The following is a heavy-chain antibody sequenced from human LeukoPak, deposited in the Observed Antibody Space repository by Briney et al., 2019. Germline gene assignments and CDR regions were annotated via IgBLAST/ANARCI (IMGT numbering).Heavy chain of an antibody. Sequence: PSETLSLTCTVSGGSISSGDYYWSWIRQPPGRGLEWIGYIYYSGSTYYNPSLKSRVTISVDTSKNQFSLKLSSVTAADTAVYYCARGESRVSICHWGQGTLVTVSS. V-gene: IGHV4-30-4*01. CDR1: GGSISSGDYY. J-gene: IGHJ4*02. CDR3: ARGESRVSICH. D-gene: IGHD6-13*01. CDR2: IYYSGST.